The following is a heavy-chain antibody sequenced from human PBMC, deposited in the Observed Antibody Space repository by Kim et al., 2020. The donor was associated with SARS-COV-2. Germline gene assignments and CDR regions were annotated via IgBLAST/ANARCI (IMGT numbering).Heavy chain of an antibody. CDR3: ARSLIAARYAFDI. J-gene: IGHJ3*02. V-gene: IGHV4-59*01. D-gene: IGHD6-6*01. CDR2: IYYSGST. CDR1: GGSISSYY. Sequence: SETLSLTCTVSGGSISSYYWSWIRQPPGKGLEWIGYIYYSGSTNYNPSLKSRVTISVDTSKNQFSLKLSSVTAADTAVYYCARSLIAARYAFDIWGQGTMVTVSS.